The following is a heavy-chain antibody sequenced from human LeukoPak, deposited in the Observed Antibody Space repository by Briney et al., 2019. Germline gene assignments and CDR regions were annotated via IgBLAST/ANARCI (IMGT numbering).Heavy chain of an antibody. J-gene: IGHJ6*03. D-gene: IGHD2-2*01. CDR3: ARGVRYCSSTSCCWEGYYYYYMDV. V-gene: IGHV4-34*01. Sequence: SETLSLTCAVYGGSFSGYYWSWIRQPPGKGLEWIGEINHSGSTNYNPSLKSRVTISVDTSKNQFSLKLSSVTAADTAVYYCARGVRYCSSTSCCWEGYYYYYMDVWGKGTTATVSS. CDR1: GGSFSGYY. CDR2: INHSGST.